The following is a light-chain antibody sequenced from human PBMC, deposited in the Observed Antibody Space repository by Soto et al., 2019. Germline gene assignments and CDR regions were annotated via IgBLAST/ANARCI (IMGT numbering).Light chain of an antibody. V-gene: IGLV2-14*01. CDR1: SSDIGNYNY. CDR3: SSYTSSNTLL. J-gene: IGLJ2*01. Sequence: QSALTQPASVSGSPGQSITISCTGTSSDIGNYNYVSWYQQHPGKAPKLMIYDVSNRPSGVSDRFSGSKSGNTASLTISGLQAEDEAHYYCSSYTSSNTLLFGGGTKRTVL. CDR2: DVS.